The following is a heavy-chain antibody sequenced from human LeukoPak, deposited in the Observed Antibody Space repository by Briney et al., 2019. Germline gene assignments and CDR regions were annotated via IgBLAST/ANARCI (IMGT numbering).Heavy chain of an antibody. CDR1: GYTFTSYY. CDR2: INPSGGST. CDR3: ARADSSGYYSRGEFDY. Sequence: ASVKVSCKASGYTFTSYYMHWVRQAPGQGLEWMGIINPSGGSTSYAQKFQGRVTMTRDMSTSTVYMELSSLRSEDTAVYYCARADSSGYYSRGEFDYWGQGTLVTVSS. D-gene: IGHD3-22*01. J-gene: IGHJ4*02. V-gene: IGHV1-46*01.